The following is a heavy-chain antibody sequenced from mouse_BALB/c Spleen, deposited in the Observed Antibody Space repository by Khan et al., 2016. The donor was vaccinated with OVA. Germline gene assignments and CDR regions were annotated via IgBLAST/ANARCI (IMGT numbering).Heavy chain of an antibody. J-gene: IGHJ3*01. CDR3: APVGRYDVSFAY. D-gene: IGHD2-14*01. CDR2: VYPFNDDT. Sequence: MQLEESGPELVKPGASVKMSCKASGYTFTSYVMHWVKQKPGLGLEWIGYVYPFNDDTKYNEKFKGKATLTSDKSSNTAYMELSSLTSEDSAVFYCAPVGRYDVSFAYGGQGTLVTVAA. CDR1: GYTFTSYV. V-gene: IGHV1S136*01.